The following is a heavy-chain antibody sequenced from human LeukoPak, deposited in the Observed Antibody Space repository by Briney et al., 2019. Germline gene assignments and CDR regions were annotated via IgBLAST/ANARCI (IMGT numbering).Heavy chain of an antibody. Sequence: GESLKISCKGSGYNFTSYWIGWVRQMPGKGLEWMGIIYPGDSDTRYSPSFQGQVTISADKSISTAYLQWSSLTASDTAMYYCASRLHHDAFDIWGQGTMVTVSS. D-gene: IGHD2-15*01. J-gene: IGHJ3*02. CDR2: IYPGDSDT. V-gene: IGHV5-51*01. CDR1: GYNFTSYW. CDR3: ASRLHHDAFDI.